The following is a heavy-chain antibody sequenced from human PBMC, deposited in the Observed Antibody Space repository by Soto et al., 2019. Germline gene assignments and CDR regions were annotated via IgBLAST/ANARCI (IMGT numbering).Heavy chain of an antibody. CDR2: IYHSGST. Sequence: SETLSLTCAVSGYSISSGYYWGWIRQPTGKGLEWIGSIYHSGSTYYNPSLKSRVIVSVYTSKNQFSLKLSSVTAADTALYYCARGGQDFWSGPFGYWGRGALVTVSS. D-gene: IGHD3-3*01. CDR1: GYSISSGYY. CDR3: ARGGQDFWSGPFGY. J-gene: IGHJ4*02. V-gene: IGHV4-38-2*01.